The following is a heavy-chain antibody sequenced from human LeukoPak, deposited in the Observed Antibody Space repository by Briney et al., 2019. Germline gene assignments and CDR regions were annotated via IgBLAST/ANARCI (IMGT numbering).Heavy chain of an antibody. Sequence: SETLSLTCAVYGGSFSGYYWSWIRQPPGKGLEWIGEINHSGSTNYNPSLKSRVTISVDTSKNQFSLKLSSVTAADTAVYYCARGPTRARYSSGWYGWGQGTLVTVSS. CDR3: ARGPTRARYSSGWYG. CDR1: GGSFSGYY. J-gene: IGHJ4*02. CDR2: INHSGST. V-gene: IGHV4-34*01. D-gene: IGHD6-19*01.